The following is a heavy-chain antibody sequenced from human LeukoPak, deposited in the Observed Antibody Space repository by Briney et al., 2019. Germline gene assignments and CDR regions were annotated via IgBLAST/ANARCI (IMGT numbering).Heavy chain of an antibody. V-gene: IGHV4-34*01. CDR1: GGSFSGYY. D-gene: IGHD1-14*01. CDR2: INHSGST. Sequence: SETLSLTCAVYGGSFSGYYWSWIRQPPGKGLDWIGEINHSGSTNYNPSLKSRVTISVDTSKDQSSLKLSSVTAADTAVYYCARGRVPRAPFRNAFDIWGQGTMVTVSS. J-gene: IGHJ3*02. CDR3: ARGRVPRAPFRNAFDI.